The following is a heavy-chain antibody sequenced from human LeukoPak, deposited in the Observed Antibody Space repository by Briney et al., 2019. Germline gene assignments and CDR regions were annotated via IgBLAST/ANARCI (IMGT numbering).Heavy chain of an antibody. CDR2: ISYDGSNK. CDR1: GFTFSSYG. CDR3: VREAMVNDVDPYNWFDP. V-gene: IGHV3-30*03. Sequence: GGSLRLSCAASGFTFSSYGMRWVRQAPGKGLEWVAVISYDGSNKYYADSVKGRFTISRDNSKNTLNLQMNSLRAEDTAVYYCVREAMVNDVDPYNWFDPWGPGALVTVSS. J-gene: IGHJ5*02. D-gene: IGHD2-8*01.